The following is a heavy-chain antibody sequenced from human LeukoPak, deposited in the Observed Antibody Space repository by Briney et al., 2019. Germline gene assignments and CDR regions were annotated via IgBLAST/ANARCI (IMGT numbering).Heavy chain of an antibody. Sequence: GGSLRLSCAASGFTFSDYYMSWIRQAPGKGLELVSYISSSGSTIYYADSVKGRFTISRDNAKNSLYLQMNSLRAEDTAVYYCARALYYDSSGYLYYFDYWGQGTLVTVSS. CDR2: ISSSGSTI. CDR3: ARALYYDSSGYLYYFDY. CDR1: GFTFSDYY. V-gene: IGHV3-11*01. J-gene: IGHJ4*02. D-gene: IGHD3-22*01.